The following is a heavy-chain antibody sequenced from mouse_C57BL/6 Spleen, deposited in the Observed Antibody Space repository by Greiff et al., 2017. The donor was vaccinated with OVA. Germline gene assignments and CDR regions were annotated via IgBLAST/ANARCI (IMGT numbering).Heavy chain of an antibody. CDR1: GYTFTSYW. CDR3: ARSHYDYDDAFDY. V-gene: IGHV1-7*01. CDR2: INPSSGYT. J-gene: IGHJ2*01. D-gene: IGHD2-4*01. Sequence: QVQLKESGAELAKPGASVKLSCKASGYTFTSYWMHWVKQRPGQGLEWIGYINPSSGYTKYNQKFKDKATLTADKSSSTAYMQLSSLTYEDSAVYYCARSHYDYDDAFDYWGQGTTLTVSS.